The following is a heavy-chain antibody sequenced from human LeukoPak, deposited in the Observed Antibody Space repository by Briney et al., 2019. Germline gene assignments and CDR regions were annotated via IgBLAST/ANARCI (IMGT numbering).Heavy chain of an antibody. CDR2: IYYSGNT. V-gene: IGHV4-59*01. D-gene: IGHD3-10*01. CDR1: GGSINNYY. J-gene: IGHJ3*02. CDR3: ARGGRITTGLDI. Sequence: SETLSLTCSVSGGSINNYYWSWIRQPPGRGLEFIGYIYYSGNTNYNPSLKSRVTISVDTSKNQFSLKLSSVTAADTAVYYCARGGRITTGLDIWGQGTMVTVSS.